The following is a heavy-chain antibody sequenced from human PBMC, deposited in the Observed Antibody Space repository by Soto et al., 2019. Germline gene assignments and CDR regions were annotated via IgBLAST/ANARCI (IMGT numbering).Heavy chain of an antibody. Sequence: QVQLVESGGGVVQPGRSLRLSCAASGFTFSSYGMHWVRQAPGKGLEWVAVIWYDGSNKYYADSVKGRFTISRDNSKNTLYLQMNSLGAEDTAVYYCARDPGYCSSTSCTYMDVWGKGTTVTVSS. D-gene: IGHD2-2*01. J-gene: IGHJ6*03. V-gene: IGHV3-33*01. CDR1: GFTFSSYG. CDR2: IWYDGSNK. CDR3: ARDPGYCSSTSCTYMDV.